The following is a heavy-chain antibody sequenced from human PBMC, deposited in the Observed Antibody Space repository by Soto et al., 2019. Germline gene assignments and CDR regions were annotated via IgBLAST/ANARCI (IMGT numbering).Heavy chain of an antibody. Sequence: QVQLVESGGGVVQPGASLTLSCAASGFRFSGFGMHWVRQAPAKGLEWVAVISFDASEKFYVDSVKGRFSISRDDSHSKVFLQMNSLRREDTGVYYCARDLGGYVHLWDKSNYWGQGTLVNVS. J-gene: IGHJ1*01. CDR1: GFRFSGFG. V-gene: IGHV3-30*04. CDR2: ISFDASEK. D-gene: IGHD5-12*01. CDR3: ARDLGGYVHLWDKSNY.